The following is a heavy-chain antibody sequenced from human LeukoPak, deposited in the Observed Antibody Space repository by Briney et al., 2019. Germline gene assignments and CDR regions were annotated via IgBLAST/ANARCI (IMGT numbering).Heavy chain of an antibody. CDR2: IYWDDDK. CDR3: AHRFYDFWSGYTPGYMDV. J-gene: IGHJ6*03. V-gene: IGHV2-5*02. Sequence: SGPTLVNPTQTLTLTCTFSGFSLSTSGVGVGWIRQPPGKALVWLALIYWDDDKRYSPSLKSRLTITKDTSKNQVVLTMTNMDPVDTATYYCAHRFYDFWSGYTPGYMDVWGKGTTVTVSS. CDR1: GFSLSTSGVG. D-gene: IGHD3-3*01.